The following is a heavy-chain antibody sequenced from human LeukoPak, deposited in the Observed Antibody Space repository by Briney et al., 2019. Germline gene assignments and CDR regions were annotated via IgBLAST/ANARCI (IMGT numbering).Heavy chain of an antibody. Sequence: GGSLRLSCAVSGITVSSNYMSWVRQAPGKGLEWVSMIYSGGGSGGGRYYADSVKGRFTVSRDNSKNTLYLQMNSLRAEDTAVYFCARCAAADPFDYWGQGTLVTVSS. CDR2: IYSGGGSGGGR. V-gene: IGHV3-66*01. D-gene: IGHD6-25*01. CDR3: ARCAAADPFDY. J-gene: IGHJ4*02. CDR1: GITVSSNY.